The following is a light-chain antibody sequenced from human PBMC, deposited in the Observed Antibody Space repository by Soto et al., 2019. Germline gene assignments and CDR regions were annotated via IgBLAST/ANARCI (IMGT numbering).Light chain of an antibody. CDR2: DVN. CDR1: TGAVTSGHY. Sequence: QSVVTQEPSLTLSPGGTFTLTCGSSTGAVTSGHYPYWFQVKPGQAPRTLLYDVNNKHSWTPARFSGSLLGGKAALTLSGAQPEDEADYYCMLSYSGPSIFGRGTQLTVL. V-gene: IGLV7-46*01. CDR3: MLSYSGPSI. J-gene: IGLJ7*01.